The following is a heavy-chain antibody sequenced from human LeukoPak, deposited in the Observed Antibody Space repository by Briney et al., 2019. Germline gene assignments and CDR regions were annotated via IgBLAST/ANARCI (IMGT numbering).Heavy chain of an antibody. J-gene: IGHJ4*02. CDR2: SYYSGST. D-gene: IGHD6-19*01. Sequence: SETLSLTCTVSGGSISSGDYYWSWIRQPPGKGLEWIGYSYYSGSTNYNPSLKSRVTISVDTSKNQFSLKLSSVTAADTAVYYCARHLAGDLDYWGQGTLVTVSS. V-gene: IGHV4-61*08. CDR1: GGSISSGDYY. CDR3: ARHLAGDLDY.